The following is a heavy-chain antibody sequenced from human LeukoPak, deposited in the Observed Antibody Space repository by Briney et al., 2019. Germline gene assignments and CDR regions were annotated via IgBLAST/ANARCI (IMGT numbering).Heavy chain of an antibody. D-gene: IGHD3-3*01. CDR3: AKSRTPYYDFWSGYYRNYGMDV. CDR1: GFTFSSYA. CDR2: ISGSGGST. J-gene: IGHJ6*02. Sequence: GGSLRLSCAASGFTFSSYAMSWVRQAPGKGLEWVSAISGSGGSTYYADSVKGRFTISRDNSKNTLYLQMNSLRAEDTAVYYCAKSRTPYYDFWSGYYRNYGMDVWGRGTTVTVSS. V-gene: IGHV3-23*01.